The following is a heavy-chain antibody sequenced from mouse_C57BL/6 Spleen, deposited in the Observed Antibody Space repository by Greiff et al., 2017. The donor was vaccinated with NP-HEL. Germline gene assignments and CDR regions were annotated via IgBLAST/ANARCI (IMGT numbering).Heavy chain of an antibody. D-gene: IGHD1-1*01. CDR1: GYSFTGYF. Sequence: VQLQQSGPELVKPGDSVKISCKASGYSFTGYFMNWVMQSHGKSLEWIGRINPYNGDTFYNQKFKGKATLTVDKSSSTAHMELRSLTSEDSAVYYCARRGGSSYGAMDYWGQGTSVTVSS. V-gene: IGHV1-20*01. CDR2: INPYNGDT. CDR3: ARRGGSSYGAMDY. J-gene: IGHJ4*01.